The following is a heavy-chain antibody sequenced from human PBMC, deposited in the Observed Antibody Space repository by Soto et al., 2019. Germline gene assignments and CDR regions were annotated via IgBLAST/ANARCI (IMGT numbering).Heavy chain of an antibody. CDR3: AKPIMTTVTTFGFDY. J-gene: IGHJ4*02. V-gene: IGHV3-30*18. CDR2: ISYDGSNK. CDR1: GFTFSSYG. Sequence: GGSLRLSCAASGFTFSSYGMHWVRQAPGKGLEWVAVISYDGSNKYYADSVKGRFTISRDNSKNTLYLQMNSLRAEDTAVYYCAKPIMTTVTTFGFDYWGQGTLVTVSS. D-gene: IGHD4-17*01.